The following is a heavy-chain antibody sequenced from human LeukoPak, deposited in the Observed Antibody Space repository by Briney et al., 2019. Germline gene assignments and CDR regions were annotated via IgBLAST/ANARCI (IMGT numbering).Heavy chain of an antibody. CDR1: GYTFTSYD. V-gene: IGHV1-8*01. D-gene: IGHD6-19*01. CDR2: MNPNSGNT. Sequence: GASVKVSCKASGYTFTSYDINWVRQATGQGLEWMGWMNPNSGNTGYAQKFQGRVTMTRNTSISTAYMELSSLRSEDTAVYYCARGRSVAAIAVAGTRDYWGQGTLVTVSS. J-gene: IGHJ4*02. CDR3: ARGRSVAAIAVAGTRDY.